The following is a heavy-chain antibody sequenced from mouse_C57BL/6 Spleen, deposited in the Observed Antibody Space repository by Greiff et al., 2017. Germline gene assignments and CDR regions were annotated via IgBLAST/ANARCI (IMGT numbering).Heavy chain of an antibody. Sequence: VQLQQSGAELARPGASVKMSCKASGYTFTSYTMHWVKQRPGQGLEWIGYINPSSGYTKYNQKFKDKATLTADKSSSTAYMQLSSLTSEDSAVYYCARFDYDVLFAYWGQGTLVTVSA. V-gene: IGHV1-4*01. CDR2: INPSSGYT. CDR1: GYTFTSYT. D-gene: IGHD2-4*01. J-gene: IGHJ3*01. CDR3: ARFDYDVLFAY.